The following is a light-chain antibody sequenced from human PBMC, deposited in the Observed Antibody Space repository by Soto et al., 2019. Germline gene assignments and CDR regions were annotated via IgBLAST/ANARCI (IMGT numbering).Light chain of an antibody. CDR1: SSNIGAGYG. V-gene: IGLV1-40*01. CDR2: GNS. CDR3: QSSDSSLSGWV. Sequence: QSVLTQPPSVSGAPGQRVTISCTVSSSNIGAGYGVHWYQQLPGTAPKLLIYGNSNRPSGVPDRFSGSKSGTSASLAITGLQADDEADYYCQSSDSSLSGWVFGGGTKLTVL. J-gene: IGLJ3*02.